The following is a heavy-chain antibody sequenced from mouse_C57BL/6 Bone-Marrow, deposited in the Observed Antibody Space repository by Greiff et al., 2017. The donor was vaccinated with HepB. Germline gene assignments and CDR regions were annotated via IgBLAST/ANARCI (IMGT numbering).Heavy chain of an antibody. D-gene: IGHD2-4*01. CDR3: ARDDEYDTYAMDY. Sequence: EVKLVESGGGLVQSGRSLRLSCATSGFTFSDFYMEWVRQAPGKGLGWIAASRNKANDYTTEYSASVKGRFIVSRDTSQSILYRQMNALRAEDTAIYYCARDDEYDTYAMDYWGQGTSVTVSS. CDR2: SRNKANDYTT. J-gene: IGHJ4*01. V-gene: IGHV7-1*01. CDR1: GFTFSDFY.